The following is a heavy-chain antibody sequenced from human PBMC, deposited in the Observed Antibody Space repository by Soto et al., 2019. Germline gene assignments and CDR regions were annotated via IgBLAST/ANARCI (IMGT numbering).Heavy chain of an antibody. D-gene: IGHD5-12*01. CDR3: AKGGYSGYD. CDR2: ISYDGSNK. Sequence: LRLSCAASGFTFSSYGMHWVRQAPGKGLEWVAVISYDGSNKYYADSVKGRFTISRDNSKNTLYLQMNSLRAEDTAVYYCAKGGYSGYDWGQGTLVTVSS. J-gene: IGHJ4*02. CDR1: GFTFSSYG. V-gene: IGHV3-30*18.